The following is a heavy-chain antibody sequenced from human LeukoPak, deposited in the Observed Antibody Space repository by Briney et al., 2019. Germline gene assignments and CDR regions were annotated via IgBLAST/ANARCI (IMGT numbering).Heavy chain of an antibody. CDR1: GFTFSSYA. Sequence: GGSLRLSCATSGFTFSSYAMSWVRQAPGKGLEWVSAISGSGDSTYYVDSVKGRFTISRDNSKNTLYLQMNSLRAEDTAVYYCAKDGYSSSFRPYYMDVWGKGTTVTVSS. CDR3: AKDGYSSSFRPYYMDV. J-gene: IGHJ6*03. CDR2: ISGSGDST. D-gene: IGHD6-6*01. V-gene: IGHV3-23*01.